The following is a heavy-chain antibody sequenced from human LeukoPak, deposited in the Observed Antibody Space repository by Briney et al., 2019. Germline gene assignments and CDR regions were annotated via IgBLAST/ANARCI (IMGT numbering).Heavy chain of an antibody. J-gene: IGHJ1*01. Sequence: SVKVSCKASGGTFSSYAISWVRQAPGQGLEWMGGIIPIFGIANYAQKFQGRVTITADESTSTAYMELSSLRSEDTAVYYCARTSSSWYSEYFQHWGQGTTVTVSS. V-gene: IGHV1-69*13. CDR2: IIPIFGIA. D-gene: IGHD6-13*01. CDR1: GGTFSSYA. CDR3: ARTSSSWYSEYFQH.